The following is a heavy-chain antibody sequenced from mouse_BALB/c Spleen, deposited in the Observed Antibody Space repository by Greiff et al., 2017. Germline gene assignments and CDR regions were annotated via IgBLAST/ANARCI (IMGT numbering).Heavy chain of an antibody. CDR3: TREGEGYGY. CDR1: GYTFTSYW. V-gene: IGHV1S22*01. J-gene: IGHJ3*01. CDR2: IYPGSGST. Sequence: LQQPGSELVRPGASVKLSCKASGYTFTSYWMHWVKQRHGQGLEWIGNIYPGSGSTNYDEKFKSKGTLTVDTSSSTAYMHLSSLTSEDSAVYYCTREGEGYGYWGQGTLVTVSA. D-gene: IGHD2-14*01.